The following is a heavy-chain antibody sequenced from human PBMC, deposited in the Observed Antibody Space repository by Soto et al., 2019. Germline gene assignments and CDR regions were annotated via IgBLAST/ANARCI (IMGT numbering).Heavy chain of an antibody. V-gene: IGHV1-69*01. Sequence: QVQLVQSWAEVKKPGSSVKVSCKASGGTFSSYAISWVRQAPGQGLEWMGGIIPIFGTANYAQKFQGRVTITADESTSTAYMELSSLRSEYTAVYYCARESYYYDSSGQAPFFDYWGQGTLVTVSA. CDR2: IIPIFGTA. CDR3: ARESYYYDSSGQAPFFDY. D-gene: IGHD3-22*01. J-gene: IGHJ4*02. CDR1: GGTFSSYA.